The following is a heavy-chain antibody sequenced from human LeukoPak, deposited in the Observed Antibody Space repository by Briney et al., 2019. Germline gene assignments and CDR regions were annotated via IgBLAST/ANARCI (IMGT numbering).Heavy chain of an antibody. CDR1: DFSISSGFY. J-gene: IGHJ4*02. Sequence: SETLSLTCGVSDFSISSGFYWGWIRQPPGKGLEWIGSVYHSESAYYNPSLRSRVTISVDTSKNQFSLTLTSVTAADTAVYYCVRGFQSFYYASSGYPFDFWGQGTLVAVSS. CDR3: VRGFQSFYYASSGYPFDF. V-gene: IGHV4-38-2*01. D-gene: IGHD3-22*01. CDR2: VYHSESA.